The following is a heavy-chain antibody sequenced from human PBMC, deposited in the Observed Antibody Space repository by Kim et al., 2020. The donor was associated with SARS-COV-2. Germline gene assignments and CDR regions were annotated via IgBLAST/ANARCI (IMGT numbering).Heavy chain of an antibody. CDR1: GGSIRSYY. Sequence: SETLSLTCTVSGGSIRSYYWSWIRQPPGKGLEWIGYISYSGSTNYNTSLESRVTISVDTSKNQLSLKLRSVTAADTAVYYCAREVPDAIGYYFDYWGQGTLVIVSS. J-gene: IGHJ4*02. V-gene: IGHV4-59*12. CDR2: ISYSGST. D-gene: IGHD2-21*01. CDR3: AREVPDAIGYYFDY.